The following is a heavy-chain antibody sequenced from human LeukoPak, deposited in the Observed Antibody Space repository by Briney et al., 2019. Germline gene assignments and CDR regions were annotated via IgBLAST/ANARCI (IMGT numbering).Heavy chain of an antibody. Sequence: GGSLRLSCAASGFTFSGSAMHWVRQASGKGLEWVGRIRSKANSYATAYAASVKGRFTISRDDSKNTAYLQMNSLKTEDTAVYYCTNPRGGAFDVFDIGAKGKRATVFS. CDR1: GFTFSGSA. D-gene: IGHD3-10*01. CDR2: IRSKANSYAT. CDR3: TNPRGGAFDVFDI. J-gene: IGHJ3*02. V-gene: IGHV3-73*01.